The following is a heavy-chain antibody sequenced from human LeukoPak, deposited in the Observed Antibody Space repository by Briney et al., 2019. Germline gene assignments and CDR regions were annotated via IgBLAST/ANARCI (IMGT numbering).Heavy chain of an antibody. V-gene: IGHV4-59*11. CDR2: IYYSGST. Sequence: SETLSLTCTVSGGSISPHYWSWIRQPPGKGLEWIGYIYYSGSTSYNTSLTSRVNFSVDTSKNQFSLKLRSVTAADTAVYCCARGGWRLDYWGQGTRVTVSS. J-gene: IGHJ4*02. CDR3: ARGGWRLDY. CDR1: GGSISPHY. D-gene: IGHD2-15*01.